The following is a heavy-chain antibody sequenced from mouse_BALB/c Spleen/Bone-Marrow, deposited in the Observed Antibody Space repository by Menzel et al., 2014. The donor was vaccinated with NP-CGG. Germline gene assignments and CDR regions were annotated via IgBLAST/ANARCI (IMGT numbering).Heavy chain of an antibody. J-gene: IGHJ4*01. CDR3: ARKWHYCFSRRGDGFNY. V-gene: IGHV1-9*01. Sequence: QVQLQQSGTELMKPGASVKISCKATGYTFSRYWIEWVKQRPGHGLEWIGEILTGSGHSNYNEKFKGKATFTADTSSNTAYMQLSSLTSEDSGVYYYARKWHYCFSRRGDGFNYWGQGTSFSVSS. D-gene: IGHD2-3*01. CDR2: ILTGSGHS. CDR1: GYTFSRYW.